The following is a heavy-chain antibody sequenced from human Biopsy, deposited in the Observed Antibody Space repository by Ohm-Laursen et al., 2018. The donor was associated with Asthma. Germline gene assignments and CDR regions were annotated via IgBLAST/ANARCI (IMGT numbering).Heavy chain of an antibody. V-gene: IGHV3-30*03. Sequence: SLRLSCAASGFTFSSYGMHWVRQGPGKGLEWVALVSSDGHNKYYEDSVKGRFTISRDNSRNRLYLQINRLTVEDSAVYFCARQSGQDYGDSSGFDIWGQGTKVAVSS. CDR1: GFTFSSYG. CDR3: ARQSGQDYGDSSGFDI. J-gene: IGHJ3*02. D-gene: IGHD3-22*01. CDR2: VSSDGHNK.